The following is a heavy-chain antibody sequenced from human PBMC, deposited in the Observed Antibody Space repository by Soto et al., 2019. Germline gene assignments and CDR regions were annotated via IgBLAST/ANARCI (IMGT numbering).Heavy chain of an antibody. V-gene: IGHV3-74*01. CDR3: APLRFGDYYYYGMDV. Sequence: EVQLVESGGGLVQPGGSLRLSCAAPGFTFSSYWMHWVRQAPGKGLVWVSRINSDGSSTSYADSVKGRFTISRDNAKNTLYLQMNSLRAEDTAVYYCAPLRFGDYYYYGMDVWGQGTTVTVSS. D-gene: IGHD3-16*01. CDR2: INSDGSST. CDR1: GFTFSSYW. J-gene: IGHJ6*02.